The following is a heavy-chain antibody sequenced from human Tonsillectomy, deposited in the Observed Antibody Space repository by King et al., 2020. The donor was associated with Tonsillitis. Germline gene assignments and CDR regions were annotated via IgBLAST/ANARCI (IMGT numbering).Heavy chain of an antibody. V-gene: IGHV4-59*08. CDR3: ARLPSPIPNAFDV. CDR2: IYYRGST. Sequence: VQLQESGPGLVKPSETLSLTCTVSCGSISSYYWSWIRQPPGKGLEWIGYIYYRGSTNYNPSLMIRATISVDTSKNQLPLRLSSVTAADTAVYYCARLPSPIPNAFDVWGRGTMVTVSS. J-gene: IGHJ3*01. CDR1: CGSISSYY.